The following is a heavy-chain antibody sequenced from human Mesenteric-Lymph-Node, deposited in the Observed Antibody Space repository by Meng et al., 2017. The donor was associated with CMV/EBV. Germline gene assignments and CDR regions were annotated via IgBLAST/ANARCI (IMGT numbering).Heavy chain of an antibody. V-gene: IGHV5-51*01. J-gene: IGHJ4*02. D-gene: IGHD5-18*01. Sequence: SCRASAYNFDNYWITGMRQMPGKGLEWMGIIYPGDSNTTYTPSFQGQVTISADTSISTAYLQWSSLKASDTAIYYCARRGYSYSADSWGQGTLVTVSS. CDR3: ARRGYSYSADS. CDR2: IYPGDSNT. CDR1: AYNFDNYW.